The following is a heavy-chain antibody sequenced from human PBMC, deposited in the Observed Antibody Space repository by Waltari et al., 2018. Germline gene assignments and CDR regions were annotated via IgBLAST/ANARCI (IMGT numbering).Heavy chain of an antibody. J-gene: IGHJ3*02. CDR2: ISSSSSTI. V-gene: IGHV3-48*01. CDR3: AKDKSRPGSAGAFDI. D-gene: IGHD3-10*01. Sequence: EVQLVESGGGLVQPGGSLRLSCAASGFTFSSYSMNWVRQAPGKGLEWVSYISSSSSTIYYADSVKGRFTISRDNAKNSLYLQMNSLRAEDTALYYCAKDKSRPGSAGAFDIWGQGTMVTVSS. CDR1: GFTFSSYS.